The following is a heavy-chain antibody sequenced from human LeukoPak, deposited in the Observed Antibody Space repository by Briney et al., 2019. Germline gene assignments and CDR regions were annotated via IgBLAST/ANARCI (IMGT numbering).Heavy chain of an antibody. J-gene: IGHJ5*02. CDR3: ARHTDFMYYYDSSGYYDP. V-gene: IGHV4-39*01. CDR2: IYYSGST. D-gene: IGHD3-22*01. Sequence: SETLSLTCTVSGGSISSSSYYWGWIRQPPGKGLEWIGSIYYSGSTYYNPSLKSRVTISVDTSKNQFSLKLSSVTAADTAVYYCARHTDFMYYYDSSGYYDPWGQGTLVTVSS. CDR1: GGSISSSSYY.